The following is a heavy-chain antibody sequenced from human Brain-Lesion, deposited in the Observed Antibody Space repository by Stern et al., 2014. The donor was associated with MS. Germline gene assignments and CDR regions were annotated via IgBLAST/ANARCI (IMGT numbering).Heavy chain of an antibody. CDR3: ARRSNFASGFDS. CDR2: INPGDSSV. J-gene: IGHJ4*02. CDR1: GYTFSGYY. D-gene: IGHD1-1*01. V-gene: IGHV5-51*01. Sequence: VQLVESGAEVKKPGESLKISCKGSGYTFSGYYIAWVRQMPGKGLEWMGIINPGDSSVTFSPSFQGQVTISADKPVNIAFLQWSSLKTSDTAIYYCARRSNFASGFDSWGQGTLVTVSS.